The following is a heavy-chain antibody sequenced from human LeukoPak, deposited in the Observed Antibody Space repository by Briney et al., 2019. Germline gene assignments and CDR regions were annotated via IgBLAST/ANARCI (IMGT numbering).Heavy chain of an antibody. CDR1: GFTFTSSA. Sequence: ASVKVSCKASGFTFTSSAVQWVRQARGQSLEWIGWIVVGSGNTNYAQKFQERVTITRDMSTSTAYMELSSLRSEDTAVYYCAADPSEMATIRYYYYYYGMDVWGQGTTVTVSS. V-gene: IGHV1-58*01. CDR3: AADPSEMATIRYYYYYYGMDV. D-gene: IGHD5-24*01. CDR2: IVVGSGNT. J-gene: IGHJ6*02.